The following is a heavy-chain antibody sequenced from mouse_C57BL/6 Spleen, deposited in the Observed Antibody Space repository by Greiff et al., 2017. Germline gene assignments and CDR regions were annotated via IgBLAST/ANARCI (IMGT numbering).Heavy chain of an antibody. CDR2: ISSGGSYT. Sequence: EVQVVESGGDLVKPGGSLKLSCAASGFTFSSYGMSWVRQTPDKRLEWVATISSGGSYTYYPDSVKGRFTISRDNAKNTLYLQMSSLKSEDTAMYYCARDGYDNYFDYWGQGTTLTVSS. D-gene: IGHD2-2*01. CDR1: GFTFSSYG. J-gene: IGHJ2*01. V-gene: IGHV5-6*01. CDR3: ARDGYDNYFDY.